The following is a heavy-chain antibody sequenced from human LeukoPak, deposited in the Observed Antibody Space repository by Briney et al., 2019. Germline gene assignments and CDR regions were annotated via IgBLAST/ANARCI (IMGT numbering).Heavy chain of an antibody. CDR3: AREVEMVSDAFDV. CDR2: INRDGSST. Sequence: GGSLRLSCGASGFTFSYYWMHWVRQAPGKGLVWVSRINRDGSSTSYADFVEGRFTISRDNAKNTLYLQMHSLRAEDTAVYYCAREVEMVSDAFDVWGQGTMVSVFS. CDR1: GFTFSYYW. J-gene: IGHJ3*01. D-gene: IGHD5-24*01. V-gene: IGHV3-74*01.